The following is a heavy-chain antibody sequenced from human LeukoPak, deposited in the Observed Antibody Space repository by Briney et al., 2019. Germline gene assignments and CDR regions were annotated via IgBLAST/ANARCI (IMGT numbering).Heavy chain of an antibody. CDR3: ARSQQLVRRYFDY. J-gene: IGHJ4*02. CDR2: IIPIFGTA. CDR1: GGTFSSYA. Sequence: SVKVSCKASGGTFSSYAISWVRQAPGQGREWMGGIIPIFGTANYAQKFQGRVTITADKSTSTAYMELSSLRSEDTAVYYCARSQQLVRRYFDYWGQGTLVTVSS. D-gene: IGHD6-13*01. V-gene: IGHV1-69*06.